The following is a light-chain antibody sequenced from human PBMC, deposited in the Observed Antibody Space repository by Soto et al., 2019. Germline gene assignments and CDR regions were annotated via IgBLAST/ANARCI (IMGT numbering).Light chain of an antibody. CDR1: QRIGNW. J-gene: IGKJ1*01. Sequence: DIQITQSPSTLSASVGDRVTITCRASQRIGNWLAWYRQKPGKAPNLLIYDASILESGVPSRFSGSGSGTEFTLTISSLQPDDFATYYCQQYNSHSGTFGQGTKVDIK. CDR2: DAS. V-gene: IGKV1-5*01. CDR3: QQYNSHSGT.